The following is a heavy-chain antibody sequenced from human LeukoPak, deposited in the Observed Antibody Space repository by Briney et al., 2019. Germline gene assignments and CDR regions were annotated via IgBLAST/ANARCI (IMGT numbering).Heavy chain of an antibody. J-gene: IGHJ4*02. D-gene: IGHD3-9*01. CDR1: GGSISSSSYY. CDR2: IYYSGST. Sequence: PSETLSLTCTVSGGSISSSSYYWGWIRQPPGEGLEWIGSIYYSGSTYYNPSLKSRVTISVDTSKNQFSLKLSSVTAADTAVYYCARLRRLTVYWGQGTLVTVSS. CDR3: ARLRRLTVY. V-gene: IGHV4-39*01.